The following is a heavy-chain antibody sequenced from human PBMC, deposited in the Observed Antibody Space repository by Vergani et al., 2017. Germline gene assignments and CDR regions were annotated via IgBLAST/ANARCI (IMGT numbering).Heavy chain of an antibody. V-gene: IGHV3-33*01. J-gene: IGHJ2*01. CDR1: GFTFSNYG. CDR3: ASANYDSSGYYYANYRYFDL. Sequence: QVQLVESGGGVVQPGRSLRLSCAASGFTFSNYGMHWVRQAPGKGLEWVAVIWYDGSNKYYADSVKGRFTISRDNSKNTLYLQMNSLRAEDTAVYYCASANYDSSGYYYANYRYFDLWGRGTLVTVSS. D-gene: IGHD3-22*01. CDR2: IWYDGSNK.